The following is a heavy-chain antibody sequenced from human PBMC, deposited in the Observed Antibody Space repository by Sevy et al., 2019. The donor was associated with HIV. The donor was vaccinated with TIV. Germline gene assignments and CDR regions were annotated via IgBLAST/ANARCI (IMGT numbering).Heavy chain of an antibody. V-gene: IGHV4-39*01. J-gene: IGHJ3*02. CDR2: IYYRGST. CDR1: GGSISSSSYY. CDR3: ARPGRRDSSGYYYVSGAFDI. Sequence: SETLSLTCTVSGGSISSSSYYWGWIRQPPGKGLEWIGSIYYRGSTYYNPSLKSRVTISVDTSKNQFSLKLSSVTAADTAVYYCARPGRRDSSGYYYVSGAFDIWGQGTMVTVSS. D-gene: IGHD3-22*01.